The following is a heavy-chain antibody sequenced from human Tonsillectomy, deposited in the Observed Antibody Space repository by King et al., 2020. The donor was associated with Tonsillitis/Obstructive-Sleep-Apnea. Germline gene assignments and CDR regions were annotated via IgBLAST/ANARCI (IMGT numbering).Heavy chain of an antibody. CDR2: ILYVGSNK. CDR1: GFTFSSYC. CDR3: AREMVTIVGVGRTESGLDY. Sequence: VQLVESGGGVVQPGRSLRLYGAASGFTFSSYCMHWVRQAPGKGLEWVAVILYVGSNKYYADSVKGRFTISRDNSKNTLYLQMNSLRAEDTAVYYCAREMVTIVGVGRTESGLDYWGQGTLVTVSS. D-gene: IGHD3-3*01. V-gene: IGHV3-33*01. J-gene: IGHJ4*02.